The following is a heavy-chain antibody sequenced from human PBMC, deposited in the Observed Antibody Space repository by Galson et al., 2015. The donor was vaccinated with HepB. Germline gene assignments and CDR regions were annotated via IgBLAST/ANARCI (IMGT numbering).Heavy chain of an antibody. CDR2: IFPDDSDT. Sequence: QSGAEVKKPGESLKISCKGSAYNFANYWIGWVRQMPGKGLEWMGIIFPDDSDTRYSPSFRGQVTISADKSINTAYLQWSRLKASDTAIYYCASSLATTLYCDSWGQGTLVTVSS. CDR1: AYNFANYW. CDR3: ASSLATTLYCDS. D-gene: IGHD1-1*01. J-gene: IGHJ4*02. V-gene: IGHV5-51*01.